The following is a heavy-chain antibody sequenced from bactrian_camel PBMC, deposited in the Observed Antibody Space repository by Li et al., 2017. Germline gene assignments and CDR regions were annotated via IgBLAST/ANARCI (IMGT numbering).Heavy chain of an antibody. Sequence: HVQLVESGGGSVQAGGSLRLSCAYSGGPWSSYCMGWFRQAPGKEREELATIDSDGSTRYVDSVKGRFTISKAKDNAKTILYLQMNSLKVEDTGTYIRAAAGTWCGGSWYQKYAYWGQGTQVTVS. J-gene: IGHJ4*01. V-gene: IGHV3S53*01. CDR3: AAAGTWCGGSWYQKYAY. D-gene: IGHD6*01. CDR1: GGPWSSYC. CDR2: IDSDGST.